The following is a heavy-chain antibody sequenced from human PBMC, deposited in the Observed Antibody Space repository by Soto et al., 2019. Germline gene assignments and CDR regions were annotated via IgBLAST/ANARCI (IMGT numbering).Heavy chain of an antibody. D-gene: IGHD2-15*01. V-gene: IGHV4-39*02. J-gene: IGHJ5*02. Sequence: SETLSLTCTVSGGSISSSSYYWGWIRQPPGKGLEWIGSIYYSGSTYYNPSLKSRVTISVDTSKNQFSLKLSSVTAADTAVYYCARERWDCSGGSCHPKNWFDPWGQGTLVTVSS. CDR1: GGSISSSSYY. CDR3: ARERWDCSGGSCHPKNWFDP. CDR2: IYYSGST.